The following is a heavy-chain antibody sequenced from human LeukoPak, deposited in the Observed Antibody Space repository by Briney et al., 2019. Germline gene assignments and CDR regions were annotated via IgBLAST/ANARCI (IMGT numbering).Heavy chain of an antibody. CDR3: ARCYDSSGSHLDY. Sequence: ASVKVSCKASGYTFTGYYMHWVRQAPGQGLEWMGWINPNSGGTNYAQKFQGRVTMTRDTSTSTVYMELSSLRSEDTAVYYCARCYDSSGSHLDYWGQGTLVTVSS. CDR1: GYTFTGYY. V-gene: IGHV1-2*02. J-gene: IGHJ4*02. D-gene: IGHD3-22*01. CDR2: INPNSGGT.